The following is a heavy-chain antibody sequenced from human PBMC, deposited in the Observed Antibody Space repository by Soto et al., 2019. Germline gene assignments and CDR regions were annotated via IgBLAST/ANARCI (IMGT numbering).Heavy chain of an antibody. CDR1: GGSFSGYY. CDR3: ARGGLYYDFWSGMNWFDP. CDR2: INHSGSA. V-gene: IGHV4-34*01. D-gene: IGHD3-3*01. Sequence: PSETLSLTCAVYGGSFSGYYWSWIRQPPGKGLEWIGEINHSGSANYNPSLKSRVTISVDTSKNQFSLKLSSVTAADTAVYYCARGGLYYDFWSGMNWFDPWGQGTLVTVSS. J-gene: IGHJ5*02.